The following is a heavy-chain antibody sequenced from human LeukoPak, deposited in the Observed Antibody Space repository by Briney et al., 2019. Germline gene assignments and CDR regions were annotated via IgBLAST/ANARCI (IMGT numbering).Heavy chain of an antibody. CDR3: ARDRDDILTGYPYGMDV. J-gene: IGHJ6*02. Sequence: GASVKVSCKASGYTFTSYDMNWVRQAPGQGLEWMGIINPSGGSTSYAQKFQGRVTMTRDTSTSTVYMELSSLRSEDTAVYYCARDRDDILTGYPYGMDVWGQGTTVTVSS. CDR2: INPSGGST. CDR1: GYTFTSYD. V-gene: IGHV1-46*01. D-gene: IGHD3-9*01.